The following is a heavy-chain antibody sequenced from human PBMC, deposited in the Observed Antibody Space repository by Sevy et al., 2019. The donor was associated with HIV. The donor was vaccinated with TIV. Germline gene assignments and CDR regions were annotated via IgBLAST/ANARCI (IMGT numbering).Heavy chain of an antibody. CDR1: GGSISSSY. CDR2: IHNSGTT. J-gene: IGHJ4*02. D-gene: IGHD2-8*01. V-gene: IGHV4-59*01. Sequence: SETLSLTCTVSGGSISSSYWSWIRQPPGKGLEWIAFIHNSGTTNYNPSLESRVTISVDTSKSHFSLNLSSVTAADTAVYYRARGPHERGVAAGFDYWGQGILVTVPS. CDR3: ARGPHERGVAAGFDY.